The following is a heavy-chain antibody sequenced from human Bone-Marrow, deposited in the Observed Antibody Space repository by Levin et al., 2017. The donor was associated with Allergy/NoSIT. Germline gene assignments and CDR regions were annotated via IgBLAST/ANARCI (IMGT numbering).Heavy chain of an antibody. D-gene: IGHD2-8*01. CDR3: SRNVPLTANGY. V-gene: IGHV3-66*01. CDR1: GFTVYNNY. J-gene: IGHJ4*02. CDR2: IYSGGTT. Sequence: LSLTCAVSGFTVYNNYMSWVRQAPGKGLEWVSLIYSGGTTQYADPVKGRFTISRDSSKNTLYLQMNSLTPEDTAMYYCSRNVPLTANGYWGQGTLVTVSS.